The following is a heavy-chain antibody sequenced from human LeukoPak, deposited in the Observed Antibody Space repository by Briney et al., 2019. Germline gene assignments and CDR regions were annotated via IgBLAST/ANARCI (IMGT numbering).Heavy chain of an antibody. D-gene: IGHD3-22*01. CDR1: GFTFSSYS. Sequence: PGGSLRLSCAASGFTFSSYSMNWVRQAPGKGLEWVSSISSSSSYIYYADSVKGRFTISRDNAKNSLYLQMNSLRAEDTAVYYCARGVHYYDSSGYYYDYFDYWGQGTLVTVSS. J-gene: IGHJ4*02. CDR3: ARGVHYYDSSGYYYDYFDY. V-gene: IGHV3-21*01. CDR2: ISSSSSYI.